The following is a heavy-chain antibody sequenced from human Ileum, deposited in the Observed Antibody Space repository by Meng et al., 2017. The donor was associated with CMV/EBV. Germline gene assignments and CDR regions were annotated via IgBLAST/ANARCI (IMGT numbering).Heavy chain of an antibody. CDR1: GYTFRNYA. D-gene: IGHD3-10*01. CDR3: ALWLGEHFDY. CDR2: IDGPTTNT. Sequence: LSCVGYGYTFRNYALHWVRQSPEKGLEWVATIDGPTTNTHYADSVKGRSLISRDNSRNTLYLQLTNLRADDSAKYYCALWLGEHFDYWGQGTLVTVSS. V-gene: IGHV3-23*05. J-gene: IGHJ4*02.